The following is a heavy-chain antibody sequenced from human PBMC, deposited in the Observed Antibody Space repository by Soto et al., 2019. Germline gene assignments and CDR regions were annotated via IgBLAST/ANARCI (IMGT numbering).Heavy chain of an antibody. D-gene: IGHD4-17*01. CDR1: GGTFSSYA. CDR2: IIPIFGTA. Sequence: QVQLVQSGAEVKKPGSSVKVSCKASGGTFSSYAISWVRQAPGQGLEWMGGIIPIFGTANYAQKFQGRVTITADESTSTAYMELSSLRSEDTAVYYCARTHDYGDDDGGSYFDLWGGGTLVTVSS. V-gene: IGHV1-69*12. J-gene: IGHJ2*01. CDR3: ARTHDYGDDDGGSYFDL.